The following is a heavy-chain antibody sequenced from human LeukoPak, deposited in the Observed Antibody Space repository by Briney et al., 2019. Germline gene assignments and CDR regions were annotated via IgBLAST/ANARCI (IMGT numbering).Heavy chain of an antibody. CDR3: ARGWSPDFDY. J-gene: IGHJ4*02. D-gene: IGHD1-1*01. Sequence: VASVKVSCTASGGTFSSYAISWVRQAPGQGLEWMGGIIPIFGTANYAQKFQGRVTITTDESTSTAYMELSSLRSEDTAVYYCARGWSPDFDYWGQGTLVTVSS. V-gene: IGHV1-69*05. CDR2: IIPIFGTA. CDR1: GGTFSSYA.